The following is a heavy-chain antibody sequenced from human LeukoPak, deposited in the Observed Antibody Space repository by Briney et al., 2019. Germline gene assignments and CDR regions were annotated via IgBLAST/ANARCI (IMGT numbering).Heavy chain of an antibody. Sequence: PSETLSLTCTVSGGYINSHYWGWIRQPPGKVLEYIGYISYTGSAIYSPSLESRVTISIDTSKKQFSLNLRSVNTADTAVYYCARGRRGYYFDYWGQGTLVTVSS. J-gene: IGHJ4*02. CDR1: GGYINSHY. CDR3: ARGRRGYYFDY. CDR2: ISYTGSA. V-gene: IGHV4-59*11.